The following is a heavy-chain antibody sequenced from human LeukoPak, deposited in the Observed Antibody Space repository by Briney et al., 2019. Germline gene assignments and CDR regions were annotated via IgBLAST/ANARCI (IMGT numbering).Heavy chain of an antibody. CDR1: GGSISSSSYN. CDR3: ARRFLVILGVGFDP. J-gene: IGHJ5*02. Sequence: SETLSLTCTVSGGSISSSSYNWGWIRQPPGKGLEWIGSIFYSGSTDYNPSLKSRVTISVDTSKNQFSLKLSSVTAADTAMYYCARRFLVILGVGFDPWGQGTLVTVSS. D-gene: IGHD2/OR15-2a*01. CDR2: IFYSGST. V-gene: IGHV4-39*01.